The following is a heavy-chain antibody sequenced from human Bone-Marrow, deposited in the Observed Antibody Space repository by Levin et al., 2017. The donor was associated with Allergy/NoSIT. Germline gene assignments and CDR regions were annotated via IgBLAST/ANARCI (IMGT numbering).Heavy chain of an antibody. D-gene: IGHD6-19*01. CDR2: ISWDADE. Sequence: QTLSLTCTFSGFSLNTGGVGLGWIRQSPGKALEWLALISWDADERYSPSLKSRLTITKDISKNQVVLRMTNMDPVDTGTYYCAHYSSGWYGNFHHWGQGALVTVSS. CDR3: AHYSSGWYGNFHH. CDR1: GFSLNTGGVG. J-gene: IGHJ1*01. V-gene: IGHV2-5*02.